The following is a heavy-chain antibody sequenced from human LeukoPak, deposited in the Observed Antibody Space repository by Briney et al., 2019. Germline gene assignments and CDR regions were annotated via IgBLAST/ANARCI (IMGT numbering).Heavy chain of an antibody. V-gene: IGHV3-23*01. Sequence: GGSLRLSCAASGFTFSSYAMSWVRQAPGKGLEWVSAISGSGGSTYYADSVKGRFTISRDNSKNTLYLQMNSLRSDDTAVYYCARAPNWGSPNNWGQGTRVTVSS. CDR1: GFTFSSYA. CDR2: ISGSGGST. D-gene: IGHD7-27*01. CDR3: ARAPNWGSPNN. J-gene: IGHJ4*02.